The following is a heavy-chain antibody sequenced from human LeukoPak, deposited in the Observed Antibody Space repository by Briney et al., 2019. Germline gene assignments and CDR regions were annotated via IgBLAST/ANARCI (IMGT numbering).Heavy chain of an antibody. CDR2: INPNSGGT. CDR3: ARSRKSYGDYVD. D-gene: IGHD4-17*01. V-gene: IGHV1-2*06. J-gene: IGHJ4*02. Sequence: ASVKVSCKASGYTFTSYYMHWVRQAPGQGLEWMGRINPNSGGTNYAQKFQGRVTMTRDTSISTAYMELSRLRSDDTAVYYCARSRKSYGDYVDWGQGTLVTVSS. CDR1: GYTFTSYY.